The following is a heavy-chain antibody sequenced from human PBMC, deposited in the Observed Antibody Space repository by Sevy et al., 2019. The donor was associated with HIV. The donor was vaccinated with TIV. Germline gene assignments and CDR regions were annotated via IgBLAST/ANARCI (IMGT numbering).Heavy chain of an antibody. CDR3: ARDPSSMIVGNTPFDY. V-gene: IGHV3-21*01. J-gene: IGHJ4*02. D-gene: IGHD3-22*01. CDR1: GFTFSTYS. CDR2: IGSSGTSI. Sequence: GGSLRLSCAASGFTFSTYSMNWVRQAPGKGLEWVSSIGSSGTSIFYADSVKGRFTISRDNSKNTLYLQMNSLRAEDTAVYYCARDPSSMIVGNTPFDYWGQGTLVTVSS.